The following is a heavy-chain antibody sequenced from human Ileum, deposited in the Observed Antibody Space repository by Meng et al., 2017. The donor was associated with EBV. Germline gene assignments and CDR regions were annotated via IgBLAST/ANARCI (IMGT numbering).Heavy chain of an antibody. CDR2: ISGSGVGT. Sequence: GQLQLCGAGLLKPSETLSLTCAVNGGSLSGAYWNWVRQAPGKGLEWLSAISGSGVGTYYADSVRGRFTMSRDNSKNTLYLQINSLRADDTAVYYCGNQGVFGEFRFDYWGQGTLVTVSS. D-gene: IGHD3-10*02. J-gene: IGHJ4*02. V-gene: IGHV3-23*01. CDR3: GNQGVFGEFRFDY. CDR1: GGSLSGAY.